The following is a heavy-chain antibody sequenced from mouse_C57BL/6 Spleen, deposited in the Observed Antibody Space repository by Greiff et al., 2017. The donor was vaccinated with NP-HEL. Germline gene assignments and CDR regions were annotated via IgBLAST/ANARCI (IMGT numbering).Heavy chain of an antibody. V-gene: IGHV1-5*01. J-gene: IGHJ2*01. Sequence: VQLQQSGTVLARPGASVKMSCKPSGYTFTSYWMHWVKQRPGQGLEWIGAIYPGNSDTSYNQKFKGKAKLTAVTSASTAYMELSSLTNEDSAVYYCTRRELPYYFDYWGQGTTLTVSS. CDR3: TRRELPYYFDY. D-gene: IGHD1-3*01. CDR2: IYPGNSDT. CDR1: GYTFTSYW.